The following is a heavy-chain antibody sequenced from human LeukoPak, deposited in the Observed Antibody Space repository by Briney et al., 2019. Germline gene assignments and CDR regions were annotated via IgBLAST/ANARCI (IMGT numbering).Heavy chain of an antibody. V-gene: IGHV3-30*18. J-gene: IGHJ4*02. D-gene: IGHD2-2*01. CDR3: AKDPGVVPAHYFDY. CDR2: ISYDGSNK. CDR1: GFTFSSYG. Sequence: PGGSLRLSCAASGFTFSSYGMHWVRQAPGKGLEWVAVISYDGSNKYYADPVKGRFTISRDNSKNTLSLQMNSLRAEDTAVYYCAKDPGVVPAHYFDYWGQGTLVTVSS.